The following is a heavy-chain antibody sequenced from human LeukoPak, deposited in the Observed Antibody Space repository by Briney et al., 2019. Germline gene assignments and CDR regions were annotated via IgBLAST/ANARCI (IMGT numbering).Heavy chain of an antibody. D-gene: IGHD6-13*01. Sequence: GGSLRLSCAASGFTFSSYSMNWVRQAPGKGLEWVSSISSSSSYIYYADSVKGRFTISRDNAKNSLYLQMNSLRAEDTAVYYCARAPYSSSWYGCYFDYWGQGTLVTVSS. CDR3: ARAPYSSSWYGCYFDY. V-gene: IGHV3-21*04. CDR1: GFTFSSYS. J-gene: IGHJ4*02. CDR2: ISSSSSYI.